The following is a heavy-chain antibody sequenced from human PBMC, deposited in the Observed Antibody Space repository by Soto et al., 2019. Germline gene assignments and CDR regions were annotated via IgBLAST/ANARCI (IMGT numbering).Heavy chain of an antibody. J-gene: IGHJ6*02. D-gene: IGHD5-18*01. CDR1: GYTFTGYY. CDR2: LTPNSGVT. V-gene: IGHV1-2*04. Sequence: SVQVCYKASGYTFTGYYMHWVRQAPGQGLAWVGWLTPNSGVTSYAQKFQGWVTRTRDTSSSTAYMELSRLRSDDTAVYYCARGWDTAMGIQSPDLYYYYYYGMDVWGQGSTVTVSS. CDR3: ARGWDTAMGIQSPDLYYYYYYGMDV.